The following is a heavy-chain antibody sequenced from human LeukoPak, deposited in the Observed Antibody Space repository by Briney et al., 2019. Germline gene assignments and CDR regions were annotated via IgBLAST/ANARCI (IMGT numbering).Heavy chain of an antibody. D-gene: IGHD2-15*01. J-gene: IGHJ4*02. CDR2: ISGSGTGT. CDR1: GFTFSGYD. V-gene: IGHV3-23*01. Sequence: GGSLRLSCAASGFTFSGYDMSWVRQAPGKGLEWVSAISGSGTGTYYADSVKGRFTISRDNSKNTLCLQMNSLRAEDTAVYYCAKRYCSGGSCYSGSDYWGQGTLVTVSS. CDR3: AKRYCSGGSCYSGSDY.